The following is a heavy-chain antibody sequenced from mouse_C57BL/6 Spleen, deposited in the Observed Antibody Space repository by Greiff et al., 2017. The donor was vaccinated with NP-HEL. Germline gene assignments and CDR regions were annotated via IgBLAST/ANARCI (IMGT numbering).Heavy chain of an antibody. CDR2: INTSSGYT. J-gene: IGHJ1*03. CDR1: GYTFTSYR. V-gene: IGHV1-4*01. D-gene: IGHD2-4*01. Sequence: QVQLQQSGAELARPGASVKMSCKASGYTFTSYRMHWVKQRPGQGLEWIGDINTSSGYTKYNQKLKDKATLTADKTTSTAYMQMSSLTSEDTAVYYCARRPENYDYDVGCFDVWGTGTTLTVSS. CDR3: ARRPENYDYDVGCFDV.